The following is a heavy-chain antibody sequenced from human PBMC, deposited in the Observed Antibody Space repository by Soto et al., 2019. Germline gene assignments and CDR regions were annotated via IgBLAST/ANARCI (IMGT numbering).Heavy chain of an antibody. V-gene: IGHV1-69*01. CDR2: IIPLFGTT. CDR1: GDTFKNCV. D-gene: IGHD3-10*01. J-gene: IGHJ6*02. CDR3: AAELGFGKLSVV. Sequence: QVQVVQSGVDVRRPGSSVKVSCKASGDTFKNCVISWVRQAPGQGLEWMGGIIPLFGTTDFAQRFQGRHTITTDESTTTAYMELSRLRSEDTATYYCAAELGFGKLSVVWGQGTTVIVSS.